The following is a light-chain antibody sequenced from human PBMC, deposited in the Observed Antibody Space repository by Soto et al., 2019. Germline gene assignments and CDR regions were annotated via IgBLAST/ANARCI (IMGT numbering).Light chain of an antibody. CDR1: QSLRTNY. CDR2: GAS. Sequence: EIVLTQSPGTLSLSSGERATLSCRASQSLRTNYLAWYQQKPGQAPRLLIYGASSRATGIPDRFSGSGSGTDFTLTISRLEREDFAVYFCQLYGNSLTWTCGHGTKVEIK. CDR3: QLYGNSLTWT. V-gene: IGKV3-20*01. J-gene: IGKJ1*01.